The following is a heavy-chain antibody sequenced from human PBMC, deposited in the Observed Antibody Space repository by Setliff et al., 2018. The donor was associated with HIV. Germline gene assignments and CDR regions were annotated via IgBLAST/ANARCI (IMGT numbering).Heavy chain of an antibody. CDR2: MNPNSGNT. V-gene: IGHV1-8*01. J-gene: IGHJ4*02. CDR3: ARGYNPGYSSGWRFDF. D-gene: IGHD6-19*01. CDR1: GYTLSELS. Sequence: ASVKVSCKVSGYTLSELSIHWVRQAPGKGLEWMGWMNPNSGNTGYAERFQGRVTMTRNNSISTAYMELNSLRSEDTAVYFCARGYNPGYSSGWRFDFWGQGTLVT.